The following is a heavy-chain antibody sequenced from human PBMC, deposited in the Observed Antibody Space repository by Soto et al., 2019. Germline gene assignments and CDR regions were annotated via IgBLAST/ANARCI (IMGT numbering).Heavy chain of an antibody. CDR2: IIPILGTA. J-gene: IGHJ6*02. D-gene: IGHD6-19*01. CDR1: GGTFSSYA. CDR3: ARAGSIAVAGTPYGMDV. Sequence: SVKVSCKASGGTFSSYAISWVRQAPGQGLEWMGGIIPILGTANYAQKFQGRVTITADEYTSTAYMELSSLRSEDTAVYYCARAGSIAVAGTPYGMDVWGQGTTVTVSS. V-gene: IGHV1-69*13.